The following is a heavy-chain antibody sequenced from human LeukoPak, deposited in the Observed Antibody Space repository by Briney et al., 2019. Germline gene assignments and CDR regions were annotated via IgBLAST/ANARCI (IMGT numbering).Heavy chain of an antibody. J-gene: IGHJ4*02. D-gene: IGHD2-2*01. CDR3: ARESGYCTTWYAYYFDS. V-gene: IGHV3-66*02. CDR1: GFSVSTNY. CDR2: IHGDETT. Sequence: GGSLRLSCAASGFSVSTNYMSWVRQAPGKGLEWVSVIHGDETTYYADSVKDRFTVSRDDSKNTVYLQMNSLRPEDTAVYYCARESGYCTTWYAYYFDSWGQGTLVTVSS.